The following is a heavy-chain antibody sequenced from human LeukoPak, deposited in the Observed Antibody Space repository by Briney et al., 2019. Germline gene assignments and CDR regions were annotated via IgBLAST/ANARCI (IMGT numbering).Heavy chain of an antibody. CDR1: GFTFSSYT. Sequence: GGSLRLSCAASGFTFSSYTMNWVRQAPGKGLEWVSFISGSSSYIYYADSVKGRFTISRDNAKNSLCLQMNSLRAEDTAVYSGARDLGGYGHPTGGYWGQGTLVTVSS. CDR2: ISGSSSYI. J-gene: IGHJ4*02. V-gene: IGHV3-21*01. D-gene: IGHD4-17*01. CDR3: ARDLGGYGHPTGGY.